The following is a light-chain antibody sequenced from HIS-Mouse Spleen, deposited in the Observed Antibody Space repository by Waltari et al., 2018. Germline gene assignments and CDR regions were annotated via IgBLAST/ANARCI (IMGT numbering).Light chain of an antibody. Sequence: QSALTQPASVSGSPGQSITISCTGTSSDVGSYNLLSWYPQLPGTAPKLLIYRNNQRPSGVPDRFSGSKSGTSASLAISGLRSEDEADYYCAAWDDSLSGPVFGGGTKLTVL. CDR1: SSDVGSYNL. CDR2: RNN. J-gene: IGLJ3*02. CDR3: AAWDDSLSGPV. V-gene: IGLV1-47*01.